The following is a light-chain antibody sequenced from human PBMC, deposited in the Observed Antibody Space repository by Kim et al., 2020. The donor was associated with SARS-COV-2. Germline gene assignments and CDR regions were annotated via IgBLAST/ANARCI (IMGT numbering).Light chain of an antibody. CDR2: WAS. J-gene: IGKJ5*01. CDR1: QSVLYRSDNKNY. V-gene: IGKV4-1*01. CDR3: QQYYSAPVT. Sequence: DIVMTQSPDSLAVSLGERATINCKSSQSVLYRSDNKNYLAWFQQKLGQPPKLIVYWASTRESGVPDRFSGSGSGTDFTLTITSLQAEDVAVYYCQQYYSAPVTFGQGTRLEIK.